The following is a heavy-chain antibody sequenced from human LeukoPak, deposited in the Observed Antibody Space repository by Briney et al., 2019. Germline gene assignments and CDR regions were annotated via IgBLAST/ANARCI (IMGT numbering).Heavy chain of an antibody. CDR2: IYYSGST. J-gene: IGHJ6*03. D-gene: IGHD5-12*01. V-gene: IGHV4-59*11. CDR1: GGSISSHY. Sequence: SETLSLTCTVSGGSISSHYWSWIRQPPGKGLEWIGYIYYSGSTNYNPSLKSRVTISVDTSKNQFSLKLSSVTAADTAVYYCARSVDPYYYYMDVWGKGTTVTVSS. CDR3: ARSVDPYYYYMDV.